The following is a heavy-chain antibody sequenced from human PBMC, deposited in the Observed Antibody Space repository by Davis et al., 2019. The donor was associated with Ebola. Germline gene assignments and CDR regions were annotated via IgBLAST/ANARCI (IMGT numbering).Heavy chain of an antibody. CDR3: ATETYYYDSSGYGGRYFDY. J-gene: IGHJ4*02. V-gene: IGHV1-18*01. D-gene: IGHD3-22*01. Sequence: AASVKVSCKASGYTFTSYDISWVRQAPGQGLEWMGWISAYNGNTNYAQKLQGRVTMTTDTSTSTAYMELSSLRSEDTAVYYCATETYYYDSSGYGGRYFDYWGQGTLVTVSS. CDR2: ISAYNGNT. CDR1: GYTFTSYD.